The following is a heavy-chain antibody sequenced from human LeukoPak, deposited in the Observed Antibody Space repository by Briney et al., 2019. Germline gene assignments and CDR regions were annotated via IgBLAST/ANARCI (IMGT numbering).Heavy chain of an antibody. CDR2: INTNTGNP. V-gene: IGHV7-4-1*02. Sequence: GASVKVSCKASGYTFTSYAMNWVRQAPGQGLEWMGWINTNTGNPTYAQGFTGRFVFSLDTSVSTAYLQISSLKAEDTAVYYCARGGYSYGYGAFDIWGQGTMVTVPS. D-gene: IGHD5-18*01. CDR3: ARGGYSYGYGAFDI. J-gene: IGHJ3*02. CDR1: GYTFTSYA.